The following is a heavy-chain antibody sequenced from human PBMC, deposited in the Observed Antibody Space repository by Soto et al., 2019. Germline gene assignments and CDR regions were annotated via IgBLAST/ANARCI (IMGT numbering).Heavy chain of an antibody. D-gene: IGHD2-15*01. V-gene: IGHV3-74*01. CDR1: GFTFSSYW. CDR3: ARAFRCVGGDACYSPFDY. Sequence: GGSLRLSCAASGFTFSSYWIHWVRQAPGKGPLCVSRISSDVTRFSYGDSVKGRFTISRDNAKIALYLQMNSLRAEDTAVYYCARAFRCVGGDACYSPFDYWGQGTLVTVSS. CDR2: ISSDVTRF. J-gene: IGHJ4*02.